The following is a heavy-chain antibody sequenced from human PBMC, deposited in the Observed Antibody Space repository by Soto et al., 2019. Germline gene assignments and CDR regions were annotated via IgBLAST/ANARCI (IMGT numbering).Heavy chain of an antibody. J-gene: IGHJ6*04. D-gene: IGHD3-16*01. V-gene: IGHV3-30-3*01. CDR3: AGGWVLAFGVSYYSGRGV. Sequence: GGSLRLSCAASGFTFSSYAMHWVRQAPGKGLEWVAVISYDGSNKYYADSVKGRFTISRDNSKNTLYLQMNSLRAEDTAVYYCAGGWVLAFGVSYYSGRGVGGNGTTLTVS. CDR2: ISYDGSNK. CDR1: GFTFSSYA.